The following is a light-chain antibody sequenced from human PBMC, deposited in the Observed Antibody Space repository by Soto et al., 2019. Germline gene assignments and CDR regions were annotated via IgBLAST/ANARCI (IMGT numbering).Light chain of an antibody. CDR1: NNAVGGHMY. Sequence: QSALTQPASVSGSPGQSITISCTGTNNAVGGHMYVSWYQHQAGEVPKLIIYETDARPSGVSHRFSGSKSGNTASLTISGLQAEDEATYYCSAYRRGIIVFGGGTKVTVL. CDR2: ETD. V-gene: IGLV2-14*01. CDR3: SAYRRGIIV. J-gene: IGLJ2*01.